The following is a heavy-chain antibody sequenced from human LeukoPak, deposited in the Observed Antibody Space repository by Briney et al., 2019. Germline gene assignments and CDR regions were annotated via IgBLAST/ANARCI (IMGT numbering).Heavy chain of an antibody. J-gene: IGHJ4*02. D-gene: IGHD1-7*01. CDR1: GGSISSSSYY. V-gene: IGHV4-39*02. CDR2: IYYSGST. Sequence: SETLSLTCTVSGGSISSSSYYWGWIRQPPGKGLEWIGSIYYSGSTYYNPSLKSRVTISVDASKNQFSLKLSSVTAADTAVYYCAREGRGELHAAVDYWGQGTLVTVSS. CDR3: AREGRGELHAAVDY.